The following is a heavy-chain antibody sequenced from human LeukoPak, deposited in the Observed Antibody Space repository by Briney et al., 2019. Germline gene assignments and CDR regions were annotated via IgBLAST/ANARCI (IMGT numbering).Heavy chain of an antibody. CDR3: AKDRGIITDY. V-gene: IGHV3-48*01. CDR2: ISSSSSTT. D-gene: IGHD3-22*01. J-gene: IGHJ4*02. Sequence: PGGSLRLSCAASGFTFSSYNMNWVRQAPGKGLEWVSYISSSSSTTYYADSVKGRFTISRDNVKNSLYLQMNSLRAEDTAVYYCAKDRGIITDYWGQGILVTVSS. CDR1: GFTFSSYN.